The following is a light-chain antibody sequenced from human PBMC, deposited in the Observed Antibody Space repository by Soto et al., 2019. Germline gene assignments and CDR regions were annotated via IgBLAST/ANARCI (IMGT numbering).Light chain of an antibody. J-gene: IGKJ1*01. CDR3: MQAQQIPRT. Sequence: DIVLTQSPDSLAVSLGERATINCKSSQTILYNSNNKNSLAWYQLKPGQPPKLLIYWASIRESGVPDRFSGSGSGTRFTLRISRVEAEDVGFYYCMQAQQIPRTFGQGTKVEIK. V-gene: IGKV4-1*01. CDR1: QTILYNSNNKNS. CDR2: WAS.